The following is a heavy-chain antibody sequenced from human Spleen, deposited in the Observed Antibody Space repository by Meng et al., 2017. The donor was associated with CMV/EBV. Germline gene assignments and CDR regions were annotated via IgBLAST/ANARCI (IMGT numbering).Heavy chain of an antibody. CDR3: ARVLPAAYYYGMDV. J-gene: IGHJ6*02. CDR2: IYSAGNA. D-gene: IGHD3-10*01. V-gene: IGHV3-66*02. Sequence: GGSLRLSCAASGFTLGSGALTWVRQAPGKGLEWVSLIYSAGNAYYADSVKGRFTISRDNSKNTLYLQMNSLRVEDTAVYYCARVLPAAYYYGMDVWGQGTTVTVSS. CDR1: GFTLGSGA.